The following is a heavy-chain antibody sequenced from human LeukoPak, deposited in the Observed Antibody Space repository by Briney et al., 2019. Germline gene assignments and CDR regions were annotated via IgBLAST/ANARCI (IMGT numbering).Heavy chain of an antibody. CDR2: MNPNSGDT. Sequence: GASVKVSCKASGYTFTSYDINWVRQATGQGLEWMGWMNPNSGDTGYAQKFQGRVTMTRNTSISTAYMELSSLRSEDTAVYYCAREHYGSGSSFDYWGQGTLVTVSS. V-gene: IGHV1-8*01. D-gene: IGHD3-10*01. CDR1: GYTFTSYD. CDR3: AREHYGSGSSFDY. J-gene: IGHJ4*02.